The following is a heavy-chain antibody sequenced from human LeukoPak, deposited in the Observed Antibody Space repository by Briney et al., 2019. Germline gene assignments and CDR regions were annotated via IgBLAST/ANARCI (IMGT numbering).Heavy chain of an antibody. Sequence: SETLSLTCTVSGGSISSVKDYWAWIRQPPGKGLEWIATGDYSGGTYYNPSLESRVTISADMSKNQVSLKLSSVTAADTAVYYCARGTTASDLDGTAYWGQGTLVTVSS. J-gene: IGHJ4*02. CDR2: GDYSGGT. CDR3: ARGTTASDLDGTAY. CDR1: GGSISSVKDY. D-gene: IGHD1/OR15-1a*01. V-gene: IGHV4-39*07.